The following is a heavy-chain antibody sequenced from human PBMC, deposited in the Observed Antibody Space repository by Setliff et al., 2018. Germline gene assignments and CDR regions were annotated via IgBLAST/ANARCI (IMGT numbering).Heavy chain of an antibody. Sequence: PSETLSLTCTVSGDSIINYYWSWIRQPPGKGLEWIGNIHTSGTNYNPSLKSRVTMSLDTSKNQFSLNLYSVTAADTAVYYCARHKVIKKEFIRLTWFDPWGQGTPVTVSS. D-gene: IGHD3-10*01. V-gene: IGHV4-4*08. CDR1: GDSIINYY. J-gene: IGHJ5*02. CDR3: ARHKVIKKEFIRLTWFDP. CDR2: IHTSGT.